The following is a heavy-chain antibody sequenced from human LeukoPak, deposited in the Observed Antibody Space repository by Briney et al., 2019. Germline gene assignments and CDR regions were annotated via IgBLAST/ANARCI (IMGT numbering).Heavy chain of an antibody. Sequence: SETLSLTCTVSGGSLSSYYWSWIRQPPGKGLEWIGYIYYSGSTNYNPSLKSRVTISVDTSKNQFSLKLSSVTAADTAVYYCARDGYSSSSYFDYWGQGTLVTVSS. CDR2: IYYSGST. D-gene: IGHD6-6*01. CDR1: GGSLSSYY. J-gene: IGHJ4*02. CDR3: ARDGYSSSSYFDY. V-gene: IGHV4-59*01.